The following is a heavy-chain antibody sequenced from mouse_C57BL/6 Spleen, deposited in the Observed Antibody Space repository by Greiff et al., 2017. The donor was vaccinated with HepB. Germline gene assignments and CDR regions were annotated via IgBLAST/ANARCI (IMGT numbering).Heavy chain of an antibody. CDR1: GYTFTSYW. D-gene: IGHD2-4*01. CDR3: ARFDYDEGGYYAMDY. CDR2: INPSNGGT. J-gene: IGHJ4*01. V-gene: IGHV1-53*01. Sequence: QVQLQHSGTELVKPGASVKLSCKASGYTFTSYWMHWVKQRPGQGLEWIGNINPSNGGTNYNEKFKSKATLTVDKSSSTAYMQLSSLTSEDSAVYYCARFDYDEGGYYAMDYWGQGTSVTVSS.